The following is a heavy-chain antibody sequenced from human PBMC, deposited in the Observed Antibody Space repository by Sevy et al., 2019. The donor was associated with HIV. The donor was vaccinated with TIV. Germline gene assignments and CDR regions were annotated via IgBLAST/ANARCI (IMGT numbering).Heavy chain of an antibody. Sequence: GGSLILSCAASGFTFSSYWMHWVRQAPGKGLVWVSRINSDGSTTNYADSVKGRFTISRDNAKNTLYLQMNSLRGEDTAVYYWARYVGATYPIDYWGQGTLVTVSS. CDR2: INSDGSTT. CDR1: GFTFSSYW. J-gene: IGHJ4*02. D-gene: IGHD1-26*01. CDR3: ARYVGATYPIDY. V-gene: IGHV3-74*01.